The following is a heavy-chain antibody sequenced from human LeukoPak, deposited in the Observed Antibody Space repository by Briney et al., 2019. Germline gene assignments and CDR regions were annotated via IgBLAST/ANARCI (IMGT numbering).Heavy chain of an antibody. CDR3: ARIRDGYNDAYDI. V-gene: IGHV1-2*02. D-gene: IGHD5-24*01. Sequence: ASVKVSCKASGYTFTGYYMHWVRQAPAQGLEWMGWINPNSVGTNCAQKFQGRVTMTRDTSTSTVYMELSSLRFEDTAIYYCARIRDGYNDAYDIWGQGTVVTVPS. J-gene: IGHJ3*02. CDR2: INPNSVGT. CDR1: GYTFTGYY.